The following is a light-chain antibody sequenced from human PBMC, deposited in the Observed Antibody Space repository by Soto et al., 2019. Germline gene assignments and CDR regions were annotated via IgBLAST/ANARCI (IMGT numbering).Light chain of an antibody. Sequence: DIQVTQSPSSLSASVGDTVTITCRTSQSISGKLSWYQQXPGKAPKLLIYAASRLQSGVPSRFSASGSGTEFTLTISSLHPDDFASYYCQQSYSRVTFGQGTKVDIK. V-gene: IGKV1-39*01. J-gene: IGKJ1*01. CDR1: QSISGK. CDR2: AAS. CDR3: QQSYSRVT.